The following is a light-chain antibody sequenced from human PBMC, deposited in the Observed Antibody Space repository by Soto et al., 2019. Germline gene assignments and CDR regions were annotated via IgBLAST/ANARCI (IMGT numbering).Light chain of an antibody. CDR3: QQRHMWPLT. CDR2: DAS. J-gene: IGKJ5*01. CDR1: QNISSY. Sequence: EIGLTQSPATLSLSPRKRATLSCMASQNISSYLIWYQQKPGQAPRLLIYDASNRATGIPPRFSGSGSGTDFTLTISSLEPEDSAVYYCQQRHMWPLTFGQGTLLEIK. V-gene: IGKV3-11*01.